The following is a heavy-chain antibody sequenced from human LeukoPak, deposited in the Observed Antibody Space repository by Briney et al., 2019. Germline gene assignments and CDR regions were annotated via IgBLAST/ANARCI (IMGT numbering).Heavy chain of an antibody. CDR1: GFTFSSYA. Sequence: PGGSLRLSCAASGFTFSSYAMHWVRQAPGKGLEWVAVISYDGSNKYYADSVKGRFTISRDNSKNTLYLQMNSLRAEDTAVYYCARERRRTFDYWGQGTLVTVSS. J-gene: IGHJ4*02. V-gene: IGHV3-30-3*01. CDR3: ARERRRTFDY. CDR2: ISYDGSNK.